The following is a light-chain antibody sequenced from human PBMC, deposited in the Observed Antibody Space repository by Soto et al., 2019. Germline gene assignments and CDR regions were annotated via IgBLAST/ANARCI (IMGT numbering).Light chain of an antibody. CDR3: QQYGSSPRT. CDR2: GAS. CDR1: QSVSSSY. J-gene: IGKJ1*01. V-gene: IGKV3-20*01. Sequence: EIVLTQSPGALSLSPGERATLSCRASQSVSSSYLAWYQQKPGQAPRLLIYGASSRATGIPDRFSGSGSGTDFTLTISRLEPEAFAVYYCQQYGSSPRTFGQGTKVELK.